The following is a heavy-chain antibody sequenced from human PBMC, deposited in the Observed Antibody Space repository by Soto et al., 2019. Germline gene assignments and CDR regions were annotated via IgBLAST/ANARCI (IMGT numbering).Heavy chain of an antibody. J-gene: IGHJ5*02. CDR2: INAGNGNT. CDR3: ARGWDIVTNWFDP. D-gene: IGHD2-15*01. CDR1: GYTFTSYA. Sequence: ASVKVSCKASGYTFTSYAMHWVRQAPGQRLEWMGWINAGNGNTKYSQKFQGRVTITRDTSASTAYMELSSLRSEDTAVYYCARGWDIVTNWFDPWGQGTLVTVSS. V-gene: IGHV1-3*01.